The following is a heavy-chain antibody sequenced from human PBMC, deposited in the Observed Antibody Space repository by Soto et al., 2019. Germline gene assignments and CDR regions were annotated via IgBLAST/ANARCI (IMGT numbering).Heavy chain of an antibody. CDR3: ATSGYSGYDYTQYYDYYGMDV. Sequence: EVQLVESGGGLVKPGGSLRLSCAASGFTFNNAWMNWVRQASGKGLEWVGRIKSKTDGGTTDYAAPVKGRYTISRDDSKDTLDLQMDSLKPEDTAVYYCATSGYSGYDYTQYYDYYGMDVWVQGATVTVSS. J-gene: IGHJ6*02. CDR2: IKSKTDGGTT. CDR1: GFTFNNAW. D-gene: IGHD5-12*01. V-gene: IGHV3-15*07.